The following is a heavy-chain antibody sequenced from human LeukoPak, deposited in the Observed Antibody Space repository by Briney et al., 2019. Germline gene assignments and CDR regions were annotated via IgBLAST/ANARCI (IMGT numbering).Heavy chain of an antibody. CDR2: IFYSGST. CDR3: ARNRYSYRSGNYGVPNWFDP. J-gene: IGHJ5*02. CDR1: AGSISSSSYY. D-gene: IGHD3-10*01. V-gene: IGHV4-39*01. Sequence: SETLSLTCTVSAGSISSSSYYWGWIRQPPGKGLEWIGTIFYSGSTYYNPSLKKRVTISVDTSKNQFSLKLSSVTAADTAVYYCARNRYSYRSGNYGVPNWFDPWGQGTLVSVSS.